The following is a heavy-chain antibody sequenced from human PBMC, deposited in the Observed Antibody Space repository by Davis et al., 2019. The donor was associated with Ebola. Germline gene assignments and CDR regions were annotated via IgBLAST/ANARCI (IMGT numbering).Heavy chain of an antibody. CDR1: GFTFSDYY. D-gene: IGHD2-15*01. V-gene: IGHV3-11*01. CDR2: ISSSGSTI. J-gene: IGHJ4*02. CDR3: ARGGAVVVVAARGDY. Sequence: GGSLRLSCAASGFTFSDYYMSWIRQAPGKGLEWVSYISSSGSTIYYADSVKGRFTISRDNAKNSLYLQMNSLRAEDTAVYFCARGGAVVVVAARGDYWGQGTLVTVSS.